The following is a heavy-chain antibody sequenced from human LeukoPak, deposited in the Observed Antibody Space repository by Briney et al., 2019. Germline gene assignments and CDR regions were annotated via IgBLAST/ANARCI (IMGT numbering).Heavy chain of an antibody. CDR1: GGSISSSSYY. V-gene: IGHV4-39*01. D-gene: IGHD5-18*01. CDR3: AGRGYSLNWFDP. Sequence: SETLSLTCTVSGGSISSSSYYWGWIRQPPGKGLEWIGSIYYSGSTYYNPSLKSRVTISVDTSKNQFSLKLSSVTAADTAMYYCAGRGYSLNWFDPWGQGTLVTVSS. CDR2: IYYSGST. J-gene: IGHJ5*02.